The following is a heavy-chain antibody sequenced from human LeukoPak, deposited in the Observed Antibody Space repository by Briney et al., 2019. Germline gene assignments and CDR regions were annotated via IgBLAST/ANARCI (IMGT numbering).Heavy chain of an antibody. CDR2: INSDGGGA. J-gene: IGHJ5*02. V-gene: IGHV3-74*01. Sequence: GGSLRLSCAASGITFGNNWMHWVRQGPGKGLVWISRINSDGGGAIYADSVKGRFTVSRDNAKNTLYLQMNSLRAEDTTVYYCARDVPHNWFDTWGQGTLVTVSS. CDR3: ARDVPHNWFDT. CDR1: GITFGNNW.